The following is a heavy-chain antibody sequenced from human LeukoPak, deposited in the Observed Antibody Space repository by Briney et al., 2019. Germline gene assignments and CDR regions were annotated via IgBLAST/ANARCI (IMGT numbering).Heavy chain of an antibody. Sequence: GGSLRLSCAASGFIFRRYGMSWVRRGPGKGLEWVSGISESGDWSSYADSVKGRFTISRDNSKTTLYLQMSSLRAEDTAVHYCQLSDSSPAYWGQGTLVTVSS. J-gene: IGHJ4*02. CDR2: ISESGDWS. CDR1: GFIFRRYG. D-gene: IGHD6-6*01. CDR3: QLSDSSPAY. V-gene: IGHV3-23*01.